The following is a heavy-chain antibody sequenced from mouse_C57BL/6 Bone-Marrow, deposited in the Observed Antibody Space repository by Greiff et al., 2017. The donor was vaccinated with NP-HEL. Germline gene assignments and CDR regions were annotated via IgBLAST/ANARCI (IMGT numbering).Heavy chain of an antibody. CDR3: ARAPYYDYDGAMDY. CDR2: IIPNNGGT. V-gene: IGHV1-26*01. J-gene: IGHJ4*01. CDR1: GYTFTDYY. D-gene: IGHD2-4*01. Sequence: VQLQQPGPELVKPGASVKISCKASGYTFTDYYMNWVKLSPGQSLEWIGDIIPNNGGTSYNQKFKGKATLTVDKSSGTAYMELRSLTSEDSAVYCCARAPYYDYDGAMDYWGRGTSVTVSS.